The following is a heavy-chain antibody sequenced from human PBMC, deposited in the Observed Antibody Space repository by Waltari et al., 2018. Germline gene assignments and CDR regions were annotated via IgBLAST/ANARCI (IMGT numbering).Heavy chain of an antibody. CDR1: GFTFNKKN. Sequence: QMYLVESGGTVVQPGTSLTLSCAASGFTFNKKNLPWVPQAPGKGLEWVSLILYDGSDDSYADSVKGRFTISRDNSKHTIFLQMIGLKVEDTAVYFCAKDSGSGGYAFDVWGQGTMVTVSS. CDR2: ILYDGSDD. V-gene: IGHV3-30*02. J-gene: IGHJ3*01. CDR3: AKDSGSGGYAFDV. D-gene: IGHD1-26*01.